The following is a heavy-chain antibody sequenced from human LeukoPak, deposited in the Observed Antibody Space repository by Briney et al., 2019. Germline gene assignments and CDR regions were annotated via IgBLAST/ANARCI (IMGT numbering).Heavy chain of an antibody. Sequence: ASVKVSCKASGGTFSSYAISWVRQAPGQGLEWMGGIIPIFGTANYAQKFQGRVTITADESTSTAYMELYSLTSEDSAVYYCARAISDCAVANCYKGYFDYWGQGTRVTVSS. V-gene: IGHV1-69*01. CDR1: GGTFSSYA. CDR3: ARAISDCAVANCYKGYFDY. D-gene: IGHD2-2*02. J-gene: IGHJ4*02. CDR2: IIPIFGTA.